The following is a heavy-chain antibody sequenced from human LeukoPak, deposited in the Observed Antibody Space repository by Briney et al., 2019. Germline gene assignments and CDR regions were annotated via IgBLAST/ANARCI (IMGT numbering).Heavy chain of an antibody. J-gene: IGHJ4*02. Sequence: PGGSLRLSCAASGFTFSSYWMNWVRQAPGKGLVWVSRIASDGSSTSYADSVKGRFTISRDNAKNTLYLQMNSLRAEDTAVYYCASSVITPFDYWGQGTLVTVSS. D-gene: IGHD4-23*01. CDR3: ASSVITPFDY. V-gene: IGHV3-74*01. CDR1: GFTFSSYW. CDR2: IASDGSST.